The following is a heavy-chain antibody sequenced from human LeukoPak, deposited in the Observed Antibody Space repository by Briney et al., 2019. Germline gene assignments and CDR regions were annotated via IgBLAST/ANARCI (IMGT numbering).Heavy chain of an antibody. CDR1: GFTFSSYW. J-gene: IGHJ4*02. CDR3: ATVAAAGIVDY. Sequence: GGSLRLSCAASGFTFSSYWMHWVRQAPGKGLVWVSRINSDGSTTSYADSVKGRFTISRDNAKNTLYLQMNSLRADDTAVYYCATVAAAGIVDYWGQGTLVTVSS. D-gene: IGHD6-13*01. V-gene: IGHV3-74*01. CDR2: INSDGSTT.